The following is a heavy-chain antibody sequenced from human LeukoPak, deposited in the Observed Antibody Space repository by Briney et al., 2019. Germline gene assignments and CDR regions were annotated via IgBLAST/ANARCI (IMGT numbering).Heavy chain of an antibody. CDR2: INWNGGST. J-gene: IGHJ6*03. V-gene: IGHV3-20*01. Sequence: GGSLRLSCAASGFTFDDYGMSWVRQAPGKGLEWVSGINWNGGSTGYADSVKGRFTISRDNAKNSLYLQMNSLRAEDTALYHCARGNYYDSSGSRSGDYYYYYMDVWGKGTTVTVSS. D-gene: IGHD3-22*01. CDR3: ARGNYYDSSGSRSGDYYYYYMDV. CDR1: GFTFDDYG.